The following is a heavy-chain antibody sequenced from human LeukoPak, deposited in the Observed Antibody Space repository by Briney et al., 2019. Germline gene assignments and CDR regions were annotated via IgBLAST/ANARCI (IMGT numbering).Heavy chain of an antibody. CDR2: IYNSERT. Sequence: SETLSLTCTVSGGSVSSYYWSWIRQPPGKGLEWIGYIYNSERTKYNSSLESRVTISVDTSKNQFFLNLSSVTAADTAVYYCARFHSGPSGWYVLWYFDLWGRGTLVTVSS. CDR3: ARFHSGPSGWYVLWYFDL. V-gene: IGHV4-4*09. D-gene: IGHD6-19*01. J-gene: IGHJ2*01. CDR1: GGSVSSYY.